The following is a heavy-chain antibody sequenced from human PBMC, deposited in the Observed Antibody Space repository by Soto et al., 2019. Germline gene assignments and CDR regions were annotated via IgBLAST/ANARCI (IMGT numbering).Heavy chain of an antibody. CDR2: IIPIVGTT. CDR1: ADSFSSYG. V-gene: IGHV1-69*01. D-gene: IGHD6-19*01. Sequence: QVQLVQSGAEVKEPGAAVKVSCKAPADSFSSYGISWVRQAPGQGLEWMGGIIPIVGTTNYAEKFQGRVTITAEESTHTAYMELSSLRSEDTALYYCARVFPDGWVEPGVVRGYLDTWGRGTLVTVSS. J-gene: IGHJ4*02. CDR3: ARVFPDGWVEPGVVRGYLDT.